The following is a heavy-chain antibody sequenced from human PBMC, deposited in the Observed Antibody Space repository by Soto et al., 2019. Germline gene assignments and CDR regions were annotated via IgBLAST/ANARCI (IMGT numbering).Heavy chain of an antibody. J-gene: IGHJ4*02. CDR3: ARSTLVVLNYFES. CDR1: GGTFRNYP. D-gene: IGHD1-1*01. Sequence: QVQLVQSGTEVKKPGSSVKVSCTASGGTFRNYPINWVRQAPGQGLAWMGSIFPLTDIPDYAQNFQASLPMSADKSTSTAYMELSGLTSDDTAMYFCARSTLVVLNYFESWGQGTLVTVSS. V-gene: IGHV1-69*02. CDR2: IFPLTDIP.